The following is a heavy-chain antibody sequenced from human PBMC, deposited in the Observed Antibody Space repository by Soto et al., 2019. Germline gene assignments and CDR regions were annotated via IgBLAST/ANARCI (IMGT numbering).Heavy chain of an antibody. CDR1: GFTFSNAW. CDR2: IKSKTDGGTT. J-gene: IGHJ4*02. V-gene: IGHV3-15*01. CDR3: TAIPTDYYDSSRYSEDY. D-gene: IGHD3-22*01. Sequence: EVQLVESGGGLVKPGGSLRLSCAASGFTFSNAWMSWVRQAPGKGLEWVGRIKSKTDGGTTDYAAPVKGRFTISRDDSKNTLYLQMNSLKTEDTAVYYCTAIPTDYYDSSRYSEDYWGQGTLVTVSS.